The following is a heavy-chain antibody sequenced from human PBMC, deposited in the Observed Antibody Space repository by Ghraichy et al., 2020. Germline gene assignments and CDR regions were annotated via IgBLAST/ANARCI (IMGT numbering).Heavy chain of an antibody. CDR2: ISYDGSNK. Sequence: LTCAASGFTFSSYAMHWVRQTPGKGLEWVAVISYDGSNKYYADSVKGRFTISRDNSKNTLYLQMNSLRAEDTAVYYCARDGLYSSSWYFGFSYYYYGMDVWGQGTTVTVSS. V-gene: IGHV3-30*04. CDR1: GFTFSSYA. J-gene: IGHJ6*02. D-gene: IGHD6-13*01. CDR3: ARDGLYSSSWYFGFSYYYYGMDV.